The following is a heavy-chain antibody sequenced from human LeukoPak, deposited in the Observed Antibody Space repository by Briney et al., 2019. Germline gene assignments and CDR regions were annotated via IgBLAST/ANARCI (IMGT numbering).Heavy chain of an antibody. D-gene: IGHD4-23*01. CDR1: GYTLTELS. CDR2: FDPEDGET. J-gene: IGHJ3*02. CDR3: ATKERGFYGGKAKASDAFDI. V-gene: IGHV1-24*01. Sequence: ASVKVSCKVFGYTLTELSMHWVRQAPGKGLEWMGGFDPEDGETIYAQKFQGRVTMTEDTSTDTAYMELSSLRSEDTAVYYCATKERGFYGGKAKASDAFDIWGQGTMVTVSS.